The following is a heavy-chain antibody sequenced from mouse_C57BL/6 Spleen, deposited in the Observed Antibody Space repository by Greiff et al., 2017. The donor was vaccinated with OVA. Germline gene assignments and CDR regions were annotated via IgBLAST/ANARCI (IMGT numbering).Heavy chain of an antibody. V-gene: IGHV1-15*01. Sequence: VKLVESGAELVRPGASVTLSCKASGYTFTDYEMHWVKQTPVHGLEWIGAIDPETGGTAYNQKFKGKAILTADKSSSTAYMELRSLTSEDSAVYYCTRAVSSGYAMDYWGQGTSVTVSS. CDR3: TRAVSSGYAMDY. D-gene: IGHD3-2*02. CDR2: IDPETGGT. J-gene: IGHJ4*01. CDR1: GYTFTDYE.